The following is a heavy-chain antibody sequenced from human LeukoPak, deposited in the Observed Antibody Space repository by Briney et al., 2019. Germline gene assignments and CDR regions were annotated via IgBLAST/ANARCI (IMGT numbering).Heavy chain of an antibody. CDR2: IKQDGSEK. CDR3: ARAASTVVPAALNWFDP. Sequence: PGGSLRLSCAASGFTFSSYWTSWVRQAPGKGLEWVANIKQDGSEKYYVDSVKGRFTISRDNAKNSLYLQMNSLRAEDTAVYYCARAASTVVPAALNWFDPWGQGTLVTVSS. D-gene: IGHD2-2*01. J-gene: IGHJ5*02. CDR1: GFTFSSYW. V-gene: IGHV3-7*01.